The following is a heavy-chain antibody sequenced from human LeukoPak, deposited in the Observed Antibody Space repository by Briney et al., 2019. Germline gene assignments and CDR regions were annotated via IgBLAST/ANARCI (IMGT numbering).Heavy chain of an antibody. CDR3: ARDEQQLVLFDY. D-gene: IGHD6-13*01. V-gene: IGHV1-3*01. CDR2: INAGNGNT. Sequence: GASVKVSCKASGYTFTSYDINWVRQATGQGLEWMGWINAGNGNTKYSQKFQGRVTITRDTSASTAYMELSSLRSEDTAVYYCARDEQQLVLFDYWGQGTLVTVSS. CDR1: GYTFTSYD. J-gene: IGHJ4*02.